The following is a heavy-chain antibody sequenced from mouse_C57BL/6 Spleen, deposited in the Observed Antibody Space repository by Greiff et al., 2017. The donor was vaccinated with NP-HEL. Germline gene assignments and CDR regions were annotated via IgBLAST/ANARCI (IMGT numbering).Heavy chain of an antibody. D-gene: IGHD1-1*01. V-gene: IGHV14-3*01. CDR3: ASETTVAYAMDY. CDR1: GFTITNTY. CDR2: IDPASGST. J-gene: IGHJ4*01. Sequence: DVQLQESVAELVRPGASVKLSCTASGFTITNTYMHWVKQRPERGLEWIGRIDPASGSTKYAPKFQGKATLTADTPSNTAYLQLSSLTSEDTAIYYCASETTVAYAMDYWGQGTSVTVSS.